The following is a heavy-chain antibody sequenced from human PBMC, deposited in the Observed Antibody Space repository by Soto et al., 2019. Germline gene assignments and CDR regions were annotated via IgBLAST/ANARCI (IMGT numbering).Heavy chain of an antibody. Sequence: SETLSLTCTVSGGSISSGGYYWSWIRQHPGKGLEWIGYIYYSGSTYYNPSLKSRVTISVDTSKNQFSLKLSSVTAADTAVYYCARTGITGTPERRYFDYWGQGTLVTVSS. D-gene: IGHD1-7*01. CDR2: IYYSGST. CDR1: GGSISSGGYY. CDR3: ARTGITGTPERRYFDY. J-gene: IGHJ4*02. V-gene: IGHV4-31*03.